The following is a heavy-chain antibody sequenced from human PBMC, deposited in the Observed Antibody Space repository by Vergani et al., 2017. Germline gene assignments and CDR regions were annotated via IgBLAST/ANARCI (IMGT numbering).Heavy chain of an antibody. V-gene: IGHV4-59*01. CDR3: ARVGYYGSGSYFSRYYYYGMDV. CDR1: GGPISSYY. J-gene: IGHJ6*02. Sequence: QVELQESGPGLVQPSETLSLTCTVSGGPISSYYWSWIRQPPGKGLEWIGYIYYSGSTNYNPSLKSRVTISVDTSKNQVSLKLSSVTAADTAVYYCARVGYYGSGSYFSRYYYYGMDVWGQGTTVTVSS. D-gene: IGHD3-10*01. CDR2: IYYSGST.